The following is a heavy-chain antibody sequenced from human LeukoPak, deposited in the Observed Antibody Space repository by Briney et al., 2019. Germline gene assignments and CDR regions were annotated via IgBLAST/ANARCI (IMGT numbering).Heavy chain of an antibody. CDR1: GFTFSSYA. V-gene: IGHV3-23*01. Sequence: PGGSLRLSCAASGFTFSSYAMSWVRQAPGKGLEWVSAISGSGGSTYYADSVKGRFTISKDNSKSTVYLQMSSLRVDDTAVYYCAKAASSSWPSYYYGMDVWGQGTTVTVSS. CDR2: ISGSGGST. J-gene: IGHJ6*02. CDR3: AKAASSSWPSYYYGMDV. D-gene: IGHD6-13*01.